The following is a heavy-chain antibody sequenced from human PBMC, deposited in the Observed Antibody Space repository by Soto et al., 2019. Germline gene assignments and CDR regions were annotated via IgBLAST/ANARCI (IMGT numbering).Heavy chain of an antibody. J-gene: IGHJ4*02. CDR2: INHSGST. Sequence: TSETLSLTCAVYGGSFSGYYWSWIRQPPGKGLEWIGEINHSGSTNYNPSLKSRVTISVDTSKNQFSLKLSSVTAADTAVYYCARVHRAYSSSSSRLDYWGQGTLVTVSS. CDR3: ARVHRAYSSSSSRLDY. V-gene: IGHV4-34*01. D-gene: IGHD6-6*01. CDR1: GGSFSGYY.